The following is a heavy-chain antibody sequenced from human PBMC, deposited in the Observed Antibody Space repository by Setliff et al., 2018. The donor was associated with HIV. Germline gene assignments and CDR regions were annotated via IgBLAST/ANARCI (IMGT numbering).Heavy chain of an antibody. CDR2: ISSNGGST. J-gene: IGHJ4*02. D-gene: IGHD6-13*01. V-gene: IGHV3-64D*09. CDR3: VKGWAAAGLDY. Sequence: PGGSMRLSCSASGFTFSSYAMHWVRQAPGKGLEYVSAISSNGGSTYYADSVKGRFTISRDNSKNTLYLQMSRLRAEDTAVYYCVKGWAAAGLDYWGQGTLVTVSS. CDR1: GFTFSSYA.